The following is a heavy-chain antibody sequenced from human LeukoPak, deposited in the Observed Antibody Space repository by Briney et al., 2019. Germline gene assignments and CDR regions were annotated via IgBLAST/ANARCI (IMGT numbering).Heavy chain of an antibody. CDR2: ISWDGGST. CDR1: GFTFDDYA. J-gene: IGHJ4*02. Sequence: QTGGSLRLSCAASGFTFDDYAMHWVRQAPGKGLEWVSLISWDGGSTYYADSVKGRFTISRDNSKNSLYLQMNSLRAEDTASYYCAKDMAAYYYASGNIDYWGQGTLVTVSS. D-gene: IGHD3-10*01. CDR3: AKDMAAYYYASGNIDY. V-gene: IGHV3-43D*03.